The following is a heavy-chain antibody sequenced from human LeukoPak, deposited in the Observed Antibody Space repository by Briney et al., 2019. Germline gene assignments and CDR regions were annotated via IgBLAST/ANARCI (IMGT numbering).Heavy chain of an antibody. J-gene: IGHJ4*02. CDR3: ARDGSYYAL. V-gene: IGHV3-7*04. CDR1: GFTFSSYA. Sequence: WGSLRLSCAASGFTFSSYAMSWVRQAPGKGLEWVANIKQDGSEKYYVASVKGRFTISRDNAKNSLYLQMNSLRAEDTAVYYCARDGSYYALWGQGTLVTVSS. CDR2: IKQDGSEK. D-gene: IGHD1-26*01.